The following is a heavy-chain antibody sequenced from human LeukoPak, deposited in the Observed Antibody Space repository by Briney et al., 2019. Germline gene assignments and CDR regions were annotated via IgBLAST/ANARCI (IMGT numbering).Heavy chain of an antibody. V-gene: IGHV3-30*02. D-gene: IGHD3-16*01. CDR3: ATNSRFMITFGGVPYYMDV. CDR2: IQYDGSNE. Sequence: PGGSLRLSCAASRFTFSSYGMHWVRQAPGKGLEWVAYIQYDGSNEQYADSVKGRFSISRDSSKNILYLQMNSLRAEDTAVYYCATNSRFMITFGGVPYYMDVWGKGTTVTVSS. J-gene: IGHJ6*03. CDR1: RFTFSSYG.